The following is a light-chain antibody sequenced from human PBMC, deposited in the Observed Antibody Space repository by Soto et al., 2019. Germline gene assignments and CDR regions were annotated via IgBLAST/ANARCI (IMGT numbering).Light chain of an antibody. J-gene: IGLJ3*02. CDR2: LEGVGSY. Sequence: QSVLTQSSSASASLGSSVKLTCTLSSRLSSYIIAWHQQQPGKAPRYLMKLEGVGSYNKGSGVPDRFSGSSSGADRYLTISNLQSEDEADYYCETWDSNTRVFGGGTKLTVL. CDR3: ETWDSNTRV. V-gene: IGLV4-60*03. CDR1: SRLSSYI.